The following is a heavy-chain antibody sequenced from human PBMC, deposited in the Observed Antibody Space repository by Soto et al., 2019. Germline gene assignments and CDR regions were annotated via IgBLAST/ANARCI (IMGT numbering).Heavy chain of an antibody. CDR2: INADNGNT. D-gene: IGHD2-2*01. CDR3: ARQYPRTLGPQGQVVAAVINYYGIDV. J-gene: IGHJ6*02. V-gene: IGHV1-3*01. CDR1: GYTFTSYA. Sequence: ASVKVSCKASGYTFTSYAMQWVRQAPGQRLEWMGWINADNGNTKYSQKYQGRVTITRDTSASTAYMELSSLRSEDTAVYYCARQYPRTLGPQGQVVAAVINYYGIDVWGQGTPVTVSS.